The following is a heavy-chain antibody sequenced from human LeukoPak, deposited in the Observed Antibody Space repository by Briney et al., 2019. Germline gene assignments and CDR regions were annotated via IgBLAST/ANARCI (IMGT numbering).Heavy chain of an antibody. D-gene: IGHD2-21*02. Sequence: GGSLRLSCAASGFTFSSYAMHWVRQAPGKGLEWVAVISYDGSDKYYADSVKGRFTISRDNSENTLYLQMNSLRPEDMAVYYCARVKMTAYYFDYWGQGTLVTVSS. V-gene: IGHV3-30*04. CDR2: ISYDGSDK. CDR3: ARVKMTAYYFDY. J-gene: IGHJ4*02. CDR1: GFTFSSYA.